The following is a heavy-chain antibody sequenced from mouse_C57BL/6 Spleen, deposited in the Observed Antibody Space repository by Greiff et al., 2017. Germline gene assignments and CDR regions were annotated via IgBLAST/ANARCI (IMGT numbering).Heavy chain of an antibody. V-gene: IGHV5-9-1*02. J-gene: IGHJ4*01. CDR2: ISSGGDYI. CDR3: TRVNYDYDPCAMDY. Sequence: EVNLVESGEGLVKPGGSLKLSCAASGFTFSSYAMSWVRQTPEKRLEWVAYISSGGDYIYYADTVQGRFTISRDNARNTLYLQMSSLKSEDTAMYYCTRVNYDYDPCAMDYWGQGTSVTVSS. D-gene: IGHD2-4*01. CDR1: GFTFSSYA.